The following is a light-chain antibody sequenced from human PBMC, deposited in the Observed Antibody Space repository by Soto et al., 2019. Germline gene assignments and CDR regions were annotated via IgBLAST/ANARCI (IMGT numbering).Light chain of an antibody. J-gene: IGLJ1*01. CDR2: GHN. CDR3: QSYDSTLSARYV. Sequence: QPVLTQPPSVSGAPGQRVTISCTGSYSNIGAGYEVHWYQQIPGTAPKLLISGHNNRPSGVPDRFFGSKSGTSASLTIIGLQAEDEADYYCQSYDSTLSARYVFGTGTKLTVL. CDR1: YSNIGAGYE. V-gene: IGLV1-40*01.